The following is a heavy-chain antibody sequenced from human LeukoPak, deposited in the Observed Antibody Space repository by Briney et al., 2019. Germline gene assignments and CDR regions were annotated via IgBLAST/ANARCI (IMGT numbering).Heavy chain of an antibody. V-gene: IGHV3-30*18. Sequence: GGSLRLSCAASGFTFSSYGIHWVRQAAGKGLEWVAVISNDGSNKYYADSVKGRFTISRDNSKNTLYLQMNSLRAEDTAVYYCAKETGRWELEWGQGTLVTVSS. CDR3: AKETGRWELE. D-gene: IGHD3-10*01. J-gene: IGHJ4*02. CDR1: GFTFSSYG. CDR2: ISNDGSNK.